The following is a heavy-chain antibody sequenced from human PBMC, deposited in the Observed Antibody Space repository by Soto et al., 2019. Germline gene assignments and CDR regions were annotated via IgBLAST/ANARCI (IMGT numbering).Heavy chain of an antibody. CDR2: ISGSGGST. D-gene: IGHD6-13*01. CDR1: GFTFSSCA. CDR3: AKDGSSWYEAVCLGNED. Sequence: EVQLLESGGGLVQPGGSLRLSCAASGFTFSSCAINWVRQAPGLGLEWVSGISGSGGSTYYADSVKGRFTISRDNSKNPVWLQINSLRAEDTAVYYCAKDGSSWYEAVCLGNEDWGQGTLVTVSS. J-gene: IGHJ4*02. V-gene: IGHV3-23*01.